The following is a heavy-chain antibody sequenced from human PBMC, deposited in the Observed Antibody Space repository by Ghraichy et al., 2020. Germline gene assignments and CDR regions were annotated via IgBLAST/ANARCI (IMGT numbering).Heavy chain of an antibody. V-gene: IGHV4-39*01. J-gene: IGHJ6*02. D-gene: IGHD1-26*01. CDR1: GGSISSSSYY. CDR2: IYYSGST. Sequence: SETLSLTCTVSGGSISSSSYYWGWIHQPPGKGLEWIGSIYYSGSTYYNPSLKSRVTISVDTSKNQFSLKLSSVTAADTAVYYCASQGGGSYRYYYYYGMDVWGQGTTVTVSS. CDR3: ASQGGGSYRYYYYYGMDV.